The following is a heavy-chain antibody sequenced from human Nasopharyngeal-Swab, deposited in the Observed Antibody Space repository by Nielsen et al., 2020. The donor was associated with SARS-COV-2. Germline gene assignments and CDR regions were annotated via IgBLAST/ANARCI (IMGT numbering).Heavy chain of an antibody. CDR1: GFTFSSYA. CDR3: AKDREPLMGALFEI. CDR2: ISGSGGST. V-gene: IGHV3-23*01. D-gene: IGHD1-26*01. Sequence: GESLKISCAASGFTFSSYAMSWVRQAPGKGLEWVSAISGSGGSTYYADSVKGRFTISRDNSKNTLYLQMNSLRAEDTAVYYCAKDREPLMGALFEIWGQGTMVTVSS. J-gene: IGHJ3*02.